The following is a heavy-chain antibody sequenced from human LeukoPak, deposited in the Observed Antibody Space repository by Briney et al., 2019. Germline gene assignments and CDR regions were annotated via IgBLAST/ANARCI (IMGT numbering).Heavy chain of an antibody. V-gene: IGHV4-34*01. CDR1: GGSFSGYY. CDR3: ASGPRFGARAPFDY. D-gene: IGHD3-10*01. Sequence: SEALSLTCAVYGGSFSGYYWSWIRQPPGKGLEWIGEINHSGSTNYNPSLKSRVTISVDTSKNQFSLKLSSVTSADTAVYYCASGPRFGARAPFDYWGQGTLVTISS. CDR2: INHSGST. J-gene: IGHJ4*02.